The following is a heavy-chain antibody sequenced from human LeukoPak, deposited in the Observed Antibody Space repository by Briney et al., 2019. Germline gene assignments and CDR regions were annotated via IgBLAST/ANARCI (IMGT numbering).Heavy chain of an antibody. CDR2: IRGGGAGA. D-gene: IGHD3-16*02. CDR1: GFTFSNFA. CDR3: AKASYSYGNDSFDI. Sequence: GGSLRLSCAASGFTFSNFAVAWVRQVPEKGLEWVSFIRGGGAGAHYADSVRGRFTISRDNSKNTLYLEMNSLRADDTAVSYCAKASYSYGNDSFDIWGKGKKVTVSS. J-gene: IGHJ3*02. V-gene: IGHV3-23*01.